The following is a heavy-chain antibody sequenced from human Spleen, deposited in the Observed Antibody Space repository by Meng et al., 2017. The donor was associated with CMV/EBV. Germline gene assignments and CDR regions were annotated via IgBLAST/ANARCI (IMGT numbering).Heavy chain of an antibody. Sequence: ASGFTFTTYYIHWVRQAPGQGLEWLGIINPDGGSTDYAQKFQGRVTMTKDTSTSTVYMELTNLKSGDTAVYYCARSSPLTKYYFDYWGQGTLVTVSS. J-gene: IGHJ4*02. CDR1: GFTFTTYY. V-gene: IGHV1-46*01. CDR2: INPDGGST. CDR3: ARSSPLTKYYFDY.